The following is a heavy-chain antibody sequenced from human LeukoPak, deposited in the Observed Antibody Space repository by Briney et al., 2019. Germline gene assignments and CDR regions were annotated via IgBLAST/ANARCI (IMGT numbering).Heavy chain of an antibody. CDR2: IWYDGSNK. Sequence: GRSLRLSYAASGFTFSDYTIHWVRQAPGKGLEWVAVIWYDGSNKYYADSVKGRFTISRDNSKNTLYLQLNSLRAEDTAMYYCATNSGSPGGYWGQGTLVTVSS. J-gene: IGHJ4*02. CDR1: GFTFSDYT. D-gene: IGHD1-26*01. V-gene: IGHV3-33*01. CDR3: ATNSGSPGGY.